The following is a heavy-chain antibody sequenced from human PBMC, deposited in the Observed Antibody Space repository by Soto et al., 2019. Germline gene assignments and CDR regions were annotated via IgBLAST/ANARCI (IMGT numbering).Heavy chain of an antibody. CDR1: GYTFTSYG. CDR3: ARVTPVETATY. CDR2: ISANNGNT. J-gene: IGHJ4*02. D-gene: IGHD4-17*01. V-gene: IGHV1-18*01. Sequence: QVQLVQSGAEVKKPGASVKVSCKASGYTFTSYGISWVRQAPGQGLEWMGWISANNGNTNYAQKLQGRVTMATDTSPITAYMELRTMRSADTAVYYCARVTPVETATYWDQGTLVTVSS.